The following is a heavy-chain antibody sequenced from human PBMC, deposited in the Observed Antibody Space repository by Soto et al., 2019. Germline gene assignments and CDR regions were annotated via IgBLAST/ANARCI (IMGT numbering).Heavy chain of an antibody. CDR2: IWYDGSNK. CDR3: ARDSSGWRSLYYFDY. CDR1: GSVFSSYG. D-gene: IGHD6-19*01. J-gene: IGHJ4*02. V-gene: IGHV3-33*01. Sequence: GSLRLSCAASGSVFSSYGMHWVRQAPGKGLEWVAVIWYDGSNKYYADSVKGRFTISRDNSKNTLYLQMNSLRAEDTAVYYCARDSSGWRSLYYFDYWGQGTLVTVSS.